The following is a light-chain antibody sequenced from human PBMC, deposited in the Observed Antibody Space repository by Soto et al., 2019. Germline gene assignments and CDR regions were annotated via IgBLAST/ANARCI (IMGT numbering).Light chain of an antibody. CDR3: QQIYVAPVT. CDR2: GAS. Sequence: DVQMTQSPSSLSASVGDRVTITCRASQSISSCLNWYQQKPGKAPKLLIYGASNLQSGVPPRFSGSESGTDFILTISSLQPEDFATYICQQIYVAPVTFGQGTKVEVK. J-gene: IGKJ1*01. CDR1: QSISSC. V-gene: IGKV1-39*01.